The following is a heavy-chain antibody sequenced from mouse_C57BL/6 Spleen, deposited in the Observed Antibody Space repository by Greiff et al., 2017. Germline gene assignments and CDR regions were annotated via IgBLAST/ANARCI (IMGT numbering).Heavy chain of an antibody. J-gene: IGHJ1*03. D-gene: IGHD1-1*01. V-gene: IGHV1-64*01. Sequence: QVQLQQPGAELVKPGASVKLSCKASGYTFTSYWMHWVKQRPGQGLEWIGMIHPNSGSTNYNEKFKSKATLTVDKSSSTAYMQLSSLTSEDSAVYYCARSEVVALNWSFDVWGTGTTVTVSS. CDR2: IHPNSGST. CDR3: ARSEVVALNWSFDV. CDR1: GYTFTSYW.